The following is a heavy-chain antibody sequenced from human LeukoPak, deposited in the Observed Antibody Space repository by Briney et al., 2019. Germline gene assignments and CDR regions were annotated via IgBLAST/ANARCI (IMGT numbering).Heavy chain of an antibody. V-gene: IGHV4-34*01. CDR3: ARGCPRGGAGKGNWFDP. Sequence: SETLSLTCAISGGSFSDYSWNWIRQPPGKGLEWLGEMDHSGSTNYKPSLQSRVTISLDTSKNHFSLKVNSVTAADSAIYYCARGCPRGGAGKGNWFDPWGQGTLVTVSS. D-gene: IGHD1-1*01. CDR2: MDHSGST. J-gene: IGHJ5*02. CDR1: GGSFSDYS.